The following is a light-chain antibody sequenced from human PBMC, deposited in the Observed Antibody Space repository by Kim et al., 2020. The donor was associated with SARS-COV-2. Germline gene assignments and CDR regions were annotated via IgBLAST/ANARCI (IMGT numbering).Light chain of an antibody. CDR3: QLTHSFPLT. CDR2: EAS. J-gene: IGKJ4*01. V-gene: IGKV1D-12*01. CDR1: QDISSW. Sequence: ASVGDRVTITGRSSQDISSWLGWYQQKPGKAPKVLIYEASNLQSGVPSRFSGSGSGTDFTLTINSLQPEDFATYYCQLTHSFPLTFGGGTKVDIK.